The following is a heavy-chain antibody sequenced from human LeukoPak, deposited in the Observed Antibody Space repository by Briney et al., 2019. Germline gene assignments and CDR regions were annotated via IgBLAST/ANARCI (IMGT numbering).Heavy chain of an antibody. V-gene: IGHV3-48*03. CDR3: AREGSSSANSKEFDY. CDR1: GFTFSSYE. Sequence: SGGSLRLSCAASGFTFSSYEMNWVRQAPGKGLEWVSYISDSGSTIYYADSVKGRFTISRDNAKNSLYLQMNSLRAEDTAVYYCAREGSSSANSKEFDYWGQGTLVTVSS. D-gene: IGHD6-6*01. CDR2: ISDSGSTI. J-gene: IGHJ4*02.